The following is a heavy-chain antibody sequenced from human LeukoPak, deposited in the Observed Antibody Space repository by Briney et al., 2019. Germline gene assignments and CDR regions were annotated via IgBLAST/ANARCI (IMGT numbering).Heavy chain of an antibody. Sequence: GGSLRLSCAASGFTFSDYYMSWIRQAPGKGLEWVSYISSSGSTIYYADSVKGRFTISRDNAKNSLYLQMNSLRAEDTAVYYCARDDHYDSSGYYARTDYWGQGTLVTVSS. V-gene: IGHV3-11*01. CDR1: GFTFSDYY. CDR3: ARDDHYDSSGYYARTDY. CDR2: ISSSGSTI. J-gene: IGHJ4*02. D-gene: IGHD3-22*01.